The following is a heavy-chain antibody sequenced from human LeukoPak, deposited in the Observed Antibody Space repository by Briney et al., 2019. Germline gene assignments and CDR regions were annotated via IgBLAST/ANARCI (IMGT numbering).Heavy chain of an antibody. CDR2: LGGGGTTT. CDR3: VKCGRYSYGLYYFDD. CDR1: GFTFSSYG. J-gene: IGHJ4*02. Sequence: GGSLRLSCAASGFTFSSYGMHWVRQAPGKGLAWVSALGGGGTTTYYADSVKGRFTISRDNSKNTLYLQMNSLRAEDTAVYYCVKCGRYSYGLYYFDDWGQGTLVTVSS. V-gene: IGHV3-23*01. D-gene: IGHD5-18*01.